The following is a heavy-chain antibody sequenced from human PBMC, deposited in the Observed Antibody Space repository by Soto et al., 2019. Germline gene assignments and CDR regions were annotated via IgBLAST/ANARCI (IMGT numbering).Heavy chain of an antibody. CDR1: GGTFSSYA. CDR3: ALQWELQTGFDY. Sequence: ASVKVSCKASGGTFSSYAISWARQAPGQGLEWMGGIIPIFGTANYAQKFQGRVTITADESTSTAYMELSSLRSEDTAVYYCALQWELQTGFDYWGQGTLVTVSS. V-gene: IGHV1-69*13. D-gene: IGHD1-26*01. CDR2: IIPIFGTA. J-gene: IGHJ4*02.